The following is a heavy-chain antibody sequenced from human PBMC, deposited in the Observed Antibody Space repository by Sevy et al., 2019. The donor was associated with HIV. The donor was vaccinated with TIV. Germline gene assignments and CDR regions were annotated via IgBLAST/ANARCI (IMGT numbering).Heavy chain of an antibody. D-gene: IGHD3-3*01. J-gene: IGHJ5*01. CDR1: GGSITSLY. V-gene: IGHV4-59*11. CDR2: IYYNGNI. CDR3: ACESARGRVDS. Sequence: SETLSLTCTVSGGSITSLYWNWIRQPPGKGLEWIANIYYNGNINYNPSLKSRVTLSLDTSKNQFSLRLSSVTTADTARYYCACESARGRVDSWGQGTLVTVSS.